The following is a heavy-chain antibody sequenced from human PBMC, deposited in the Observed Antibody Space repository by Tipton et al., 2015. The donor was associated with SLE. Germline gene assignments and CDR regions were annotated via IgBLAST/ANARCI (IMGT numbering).Heavy chain of an antibody. Sequence: TLSLTCTVSGGSISSYYWSWIRQPPGKGLEWIGYIYTSGSTNYETSLKSRVTISVDTSKNQFSLKLSSVTAADTAVYYCARGGGFDAFDIWGQGTMVTVSS. CDR3: ARGGGFDAFDI. V-gene: IGHV4-4*09. CDR2: IYTSGST. CDR1: GGSISSYY. J-gene: IGHJ3*02.